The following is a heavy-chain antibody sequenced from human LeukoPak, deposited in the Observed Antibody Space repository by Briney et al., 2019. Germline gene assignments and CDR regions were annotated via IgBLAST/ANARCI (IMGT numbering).Heavy chain of an antibody. J-gene: IGHJ4*02. CDR1: GFTVSSNY. CDR2: IKQDGSEK. V-gene: IGHV3-7*01. Sequence: PGGSLRLSCAASGFTVSSNYMSWVRQALGKGLEWVANIKQDGSEKYYADSVKGRFTISRDNAKNSLYLQMNSLRAEDTAVYYCARTRITMIVGLASRFDYWGQGTLVTVSS. CDR3: ARTRITMIVGLASRFDY. D-gene: IGHD3-22*01.